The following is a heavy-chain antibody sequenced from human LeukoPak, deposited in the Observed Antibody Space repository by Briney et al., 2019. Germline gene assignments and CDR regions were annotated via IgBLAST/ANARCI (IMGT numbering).Heavy chain of an antibody. CDR1: GFTFDDYG. Sequence: GGSLRLSCAASGFTFDDYGMSWVRQAPGKGLEWVSGINWNGGSTVYADSVKGRFTISRENDKKSLYLQMNSLRAEDTALYYCAREGRVRGVMRYYYYYMDVWGKGTTVTVSS. CDR3: AREGRVRGVMRYYYYYMDV. J-gene: IGHJ6*03. V-gene: IGHV3-20*04. CDR2: INWNGGST. D-gene: IGHD3-10*01.